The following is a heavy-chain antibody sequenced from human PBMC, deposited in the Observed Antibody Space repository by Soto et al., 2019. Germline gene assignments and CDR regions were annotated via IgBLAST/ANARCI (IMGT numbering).Heavy chain of an antibody. CDR2: ISGSGGST. Sequence: EGQLLESGGGLVQPGGSLRLSCAASGFTFSSYDMSWVRQAPGKGLEWGSAISGSGGSTYYADSVKSRFTISRDNSKNTLYGEKNSLRAEDTAIYYCAKEDDAWTNGHFDIWGQGTMVTVSS. V-gene: IGHV3-23*01. D-gene: IGHD2-8*01. CDR1: GFTFSSYD. J-gene: IGHJ3*02. CDR3: AKEDDAWTNGHFDI.